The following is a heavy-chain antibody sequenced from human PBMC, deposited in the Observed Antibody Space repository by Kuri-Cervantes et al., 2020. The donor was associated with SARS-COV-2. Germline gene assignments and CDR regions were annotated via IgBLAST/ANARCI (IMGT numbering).Heavy chain of an antibody. J-gene: IGHJ4*02. CDR1: GGSFSGYY. Sequence: SETLSLTCAVYGGSFSGYYWSWIRQPPGKGLEWIGEINHSGSTYCNPSLKSRVTISVDTSKNQFSLKLSSVTAADTAVYYCARVARLVSYYFDYWGQGTLVTVSS. CDR3: ARVARLVSYYFDY. V-gene: IGHV4-34*01. D-gene: IGHD6-6*01. CDR2: INHSGST.